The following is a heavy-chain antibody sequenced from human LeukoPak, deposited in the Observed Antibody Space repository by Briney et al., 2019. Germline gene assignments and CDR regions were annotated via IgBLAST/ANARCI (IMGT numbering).Heavy chain of an antibody. CDR1: GFVFSIYT. J-gene: IGHJ4*02. V-gene: IGHV3-64D*06. D-gene: IGHD6-13*01. Sequence: PGGSLRLSCSASGFVFSIYTMYWVRQAPGKGPEYVSTISGSGNGGSIYYADSVKGRFTISRDDSKSIVDLQMNGLRSEDTAVYSCVQDFGRVPGTPDSWGTGTLLTVSS. CDR3: VQDFGRVPGTPDS. CDR2: ISGSGNGGSI.